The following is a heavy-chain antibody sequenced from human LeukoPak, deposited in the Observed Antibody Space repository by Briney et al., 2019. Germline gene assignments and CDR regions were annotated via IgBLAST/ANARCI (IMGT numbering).Heavy chain of an antibody. D-gene: IGHD5-18*01. CDR3: ARDRRDTAMVSSY. J-gene: IGHJ4*02. CDR1: GFTFSSYS. V-gene: IGHV3-48*04. CDR2: ISSSSSTI. Sequence: PGGSLRLSCAASGFTFSSYSMNWVRQAPGKGLEWVSYISSSSSTIYYADSVKGRFTISRDNAKNSPYLQMNSLRAEDTAVYYCARDRRDTAMVSSYWGQGTLVTVSS.